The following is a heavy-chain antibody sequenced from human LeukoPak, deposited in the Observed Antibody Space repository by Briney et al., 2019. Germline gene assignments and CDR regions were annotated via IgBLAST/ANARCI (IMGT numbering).Heavy chain of an antibody. CDR2: IIPIFGTA. CDR3: ARGEYGGPNWFDP. J-gene: IGHJ5*02. Sequence: ASVKVSCKASGGTFSSYAISWVRQAPGQGLKWMGGIIPIFGTANYAQKFQGRVTITADESTSTAYMELSSLRSEDTAVYYCARGEYGGPNWFDPWGQGTLVTVSS. D-gene: IGHD3-16*01. V-gene: IGHV1-69*13. CDR1: GGTFSSYA.